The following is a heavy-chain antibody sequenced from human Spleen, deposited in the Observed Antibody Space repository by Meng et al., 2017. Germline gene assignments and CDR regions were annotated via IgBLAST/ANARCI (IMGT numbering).Heavy chain of an antibody. CDR3: TTGRYYFDNSDNYYWIFDY. V-gene: IGHV3-15*01. Sequence: GGSLRLSCAASGFTFNNAWMSWIRQAPGKGLEWIGRIKSKTAGETTDYAAPVKGRFTISRDDSKNTVYLQMNSLTTEDTALYYCTTGRYYFDNSDNYYWIFDYWGQGTLVTVSS. J-gene: IGHJ4*02. CDR2: IKSKTAGETT. D-gene: IGHD3-22*01. CDR1: GFTFNNAW.